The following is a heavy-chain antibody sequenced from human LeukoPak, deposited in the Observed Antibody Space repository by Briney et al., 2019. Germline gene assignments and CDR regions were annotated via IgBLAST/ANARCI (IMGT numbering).Heavy chain of an antibody. D-gene: IGHD3-10*01. CDR3: ARDPGLVVRGVVYYGMDV. V-gene: IGHV1-2*04. CDR1: GYTFTGYY. Sequence: ASVKVSCKASGYTFTGYYMHWVRQAPGQGLEWMGWINPNSGGTNYAQKFQGWVTMTRDTSISTAYMELSRLRSDDTAVYYCARDPGLVVRGVVYYGMDVWGKGTTVTVPS. CDR2: INPNSGGT. J-gene: IGHJ6*04.